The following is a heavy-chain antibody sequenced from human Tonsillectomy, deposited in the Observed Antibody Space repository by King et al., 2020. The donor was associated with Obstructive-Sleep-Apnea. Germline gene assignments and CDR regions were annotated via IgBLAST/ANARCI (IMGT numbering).Heavy chain of an antibody. V-gene: IGHV3-74*01. D-gene: IGHD6-13*01. Sequence: VQLVESGGGLVQPGGSLRLSCAASGFTFSIYWMHWVRQAPGKGLGWVSRINSAVSSTSYADSVKGRFTISRDNAKNTLYLQMNSLRAEDTAVYYCAASYSSSSISTWGQGTLVTVSS. CDR1: GFTFSIYW. CDR3: AASYSSSSIST. CDR2: INSAVSST. J-gene: IGHJ5*02.